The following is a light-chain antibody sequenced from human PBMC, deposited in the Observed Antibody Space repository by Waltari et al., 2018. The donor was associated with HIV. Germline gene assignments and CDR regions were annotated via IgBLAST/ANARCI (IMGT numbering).Light chain of an antibody. CDR1: RSPNDCND. V-gene: IGLV1-47*01. CDR2: RNN. J-gene: IGLJ3*02. CDR3: AAWDDSLSGHV. Sequence: QSVLTQRPSAVGFAWSRVTVTRSLRRSPNDCNDVYWYQQLPGTAPKLLIYRNNQRPSGVPDRFSGSKSGTSASLAISGLRSEDEADYYCAAWDDSLSGHVFGGGTKLTVL.